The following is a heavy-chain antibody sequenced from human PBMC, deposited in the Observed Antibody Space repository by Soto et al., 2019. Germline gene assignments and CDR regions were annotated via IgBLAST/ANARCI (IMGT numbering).Heavy chain of an antibody. D-gene: IGHD3-22*01. Sequence: EVQLLESGGGLVKPGGSLRLSCVASGFTFSTYAMAWVRQAPGKGLEWVSAISGGGSGTYQPDYVKGRFTISRDNYRNPLDLQRNGLGAEDTALYYCANAFDASGYTYERAFDYWGQGTLVTVSS. V-gene: IGHV3-23*01. CDR3: ANAFDASGYTYERAFDY. CDR2: ISGGGSGT. CDR1: GFTFSTYA. J-gene: IGHJ4*02.